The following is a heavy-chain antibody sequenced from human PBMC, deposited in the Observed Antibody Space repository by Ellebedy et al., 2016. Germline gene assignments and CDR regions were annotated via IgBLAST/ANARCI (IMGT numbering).Heavy chain of an antibody. V-gene: IGHV3-7*01. CDR2: IKQDGSQK. CDR3: HVDF. D-gene: IGHD2/OR15-2a*01. J-gene: IGHJ4*02. CDR1: GSTLSTYW. Sequence: GESLKISCVVSGSTLSTYWMSWFRQAPGKGLEWVASIKQDGSQKDYVDSVKGRLTLSGDNAKNSMCLLVKNCATYFPTQTSSHVDFWGQGTLVTVSS.